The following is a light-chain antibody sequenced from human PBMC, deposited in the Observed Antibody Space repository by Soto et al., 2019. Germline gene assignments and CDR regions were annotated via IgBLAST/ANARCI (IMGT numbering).Light chain of an antibody. CDR1: QSISSY. J-gene: IGKJ4*01. CDR2: AAS. Sequence: DIQVNQSPSSVSASLGDRVTITCRASQSISSYLNWYQQKPGKAPKRLIYAASSLQSGVPSRFSGSGSGTHFTLTISTLQPEDFATYYCQQSYGTPVTFGGGTKVDIK. V-gene: IGKV1-39*01. CDR3: QQSYGTPVT.